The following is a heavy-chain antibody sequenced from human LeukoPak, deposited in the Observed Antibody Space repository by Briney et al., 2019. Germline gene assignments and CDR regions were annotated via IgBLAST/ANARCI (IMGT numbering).Heavy chain of an antibody. V-gene: IGHV1-8*02. CDR2: MNPKTGTT. Sequence: GASVKVSCKASGYTFTGYYIHWVRQTRGQGLEWMAWMNPKTGTTGYATTFQGRISMTSNTSISTAYMELSSVRPEDTGIYYCARGLLGYYYYYMDVWGEGTTVTVSS. D-gene: IGHD2-21*01. J-gene: IGHJ6*03. CDR3: ARGLLGYYYYYMDV. CDR1: GYTFTGYY.